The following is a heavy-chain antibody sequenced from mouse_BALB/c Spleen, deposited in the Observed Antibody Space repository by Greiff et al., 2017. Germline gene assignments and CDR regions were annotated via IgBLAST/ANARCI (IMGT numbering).Heavy chain of an antibody. Sequence: QVQLKDSGAELAKPGASVKMSCKASGYTFTSYWMHWVKQRPGQGLEWIGYINPSTGYTEYNQKFKDKATLTADKSSSTAYMQLSSLTSEDSAVYYCAREALDYWGQGTTLTVSS. CDR1: GYTFTSYW. J-gene: IGHJ2*01. V-gene: IGHV1-7*01. CDR2: INPSTGYT. CDR3: AREALDY.